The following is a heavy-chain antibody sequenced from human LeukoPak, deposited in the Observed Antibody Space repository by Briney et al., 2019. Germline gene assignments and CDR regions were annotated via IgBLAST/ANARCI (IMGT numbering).Heavy chain of an antibody. V-gene: IGHV1-24*01. CDR1: GYTLTELS. Sequence: GASVKVSCKVSGYTLTELSMHWVRQAPGKGLEWMGGFDPEDGETIYAQKFQGRVTMTEDTSTDTAYMELSSLRSEDTAVYYCATDAGGYSGSYSSYYYYMDVWGKGTTVTVSS. J-gene: IGHJ6*03. CDR2: FDPEDGET. CDR3: ATDAGGYSGSYSSYYYYMDV. D-gene: IGHD1-26*01.